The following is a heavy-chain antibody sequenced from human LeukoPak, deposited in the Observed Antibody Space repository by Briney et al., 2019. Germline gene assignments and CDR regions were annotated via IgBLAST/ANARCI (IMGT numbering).Heavy chain of an antibody. D-gene: IGHD5-12*01. CDR1: GGTFNSYN. CDR3: AKLDSGHDFRRGAFHI. J-gene: IGHJ3*02. Sequence: SVKVSCKASGGTFNSYNINWVRQTPGQGLQWMGRIIPAVGIANYAQMFQGRVTITADRSTSTAYMELSSLRSDDTAVFYRAKLDSGHDFRRGAFHIWGQGTMVTVSS. CDR2: IIPAVGIA. V-gene: IGHV1-69*02.